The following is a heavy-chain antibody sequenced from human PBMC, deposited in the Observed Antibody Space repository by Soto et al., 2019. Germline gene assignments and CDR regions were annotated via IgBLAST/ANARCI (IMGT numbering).Heavy chain of an antibody. CDR1: GFIFSDSP. J-gene: IGHJ4*02. V-gene: IGHV3-73*02. D-gene: IGHD3-16*01. Sequence: EVQLMESGGGLVQPGGSLKLSCAASGFIFSDSPMHWVRQASGKGLEWLGRIRTKANSYATSYAASVKGRFTIARDDSKNTAYLELTSLKTEDTAMYYCTRHERSGGYGWGTGRDYWGQGTLVTVSS. CDR3: TRHERSGGYGWGTGRDY. CDR2: IRTKANSYAT.